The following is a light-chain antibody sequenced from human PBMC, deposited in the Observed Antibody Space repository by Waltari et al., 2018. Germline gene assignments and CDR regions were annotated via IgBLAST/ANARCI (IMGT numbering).Light chain of an antibody. CDR1: QSLNTN. Sequence: EILMTQSPASLSVSPGERATLSCRASQSLNTNLAWYQQKPGQAPRLLVYGASTSATGVPARFSGSGSGTEFTLTISSLQSEDAGVYYCQQYNNWPTSYTFGQGTKLEIK. CDR3: QQYNNWPTSYT. V-gene: IGKV3-15*01. J-gene: IGKJ2*01. CDR2: GAS.